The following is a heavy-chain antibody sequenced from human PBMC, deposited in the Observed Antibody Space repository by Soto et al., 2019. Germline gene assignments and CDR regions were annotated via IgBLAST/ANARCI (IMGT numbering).Heavy chain of an antibody. CDR1: GFTFSSYG. D-gene: IGHD4-17*01. Sequence: EVQLVESGGGLFQPGGSLRLSCAASGFTFSSYGMHWVRQAPGKGLVWVSRIDSGGGITSNADSVKGRFTISRDNAKKKLYLQMNSQSAEDTAVYYCTSSGDGDYEETGGAFDIWGQGTMVVVSS. CDR3: TSSGDGDYEETGGAFDI. J-gene: IGHJ3*02. CDR2: IDSGGGIT. V-gene: IGHV3-74*02.